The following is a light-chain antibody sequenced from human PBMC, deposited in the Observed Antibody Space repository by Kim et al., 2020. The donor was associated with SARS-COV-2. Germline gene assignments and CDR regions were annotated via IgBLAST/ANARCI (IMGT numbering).Light chain of an antibody. J-gene: IGLJ1*01. CDR2: EVS. CDR3: SSYTTGTTLV. CDR1: SSDVGGYNE. V-gene: IGLV2-14*01. Sequence: GQSITISCTGSSSDVGGYNEVSWYQHHPGKAPKLMILEVSSRPSGVADRFSGSKSGNTASLTISGLQAEDEADYHCSSYTTGTTLVFGTGTKVTVL.